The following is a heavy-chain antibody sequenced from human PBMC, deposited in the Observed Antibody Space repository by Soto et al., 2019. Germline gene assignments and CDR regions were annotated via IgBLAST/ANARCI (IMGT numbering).Heavy chain of an antibody. D-gene: IGHD1-1*01. CDR1: GYSFTSYW. CDR2: IYPGDSDT. Sequence: PGESLKISCKGSGYSFTSYWIGWVRQMPGKGLEWMGIIYPGDSDTRYSPSFQGQVTISADKSISTAYLQWSSLKASDTAMYYCARRGVQLPDYYYYMDVWGKGTTVTVSS. J-gene: IGHJ6*03. V-gene: IGHV5-51*01. CDR3: ARRGVQLPDYYYYMDV.